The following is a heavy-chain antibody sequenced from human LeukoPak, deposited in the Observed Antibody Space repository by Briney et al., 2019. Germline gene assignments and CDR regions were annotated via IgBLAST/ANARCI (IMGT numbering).Heavy chain of an antibody. CDR3: ARDRLTSVSYFFYY. CDR1: AFTFSDYS. J-gene: IGHJ4*02. V-gene: IGHV3-48*01. CDR2: ISGRRSTI. D-gene: IGHD1-26*01. Sequence: GGSLRLSCAASAFTFSDYSMKWVRQARGKGLEWITYISGRRSTIYYADSVRRRFTISRDNANNSMYLQMNSLRAEDMAVYYCARDRLTSVSYFFYYWGQGTLVSVSS.